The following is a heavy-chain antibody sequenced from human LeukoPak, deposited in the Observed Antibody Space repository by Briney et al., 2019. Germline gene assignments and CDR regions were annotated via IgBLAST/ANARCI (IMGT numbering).Heavy chain of an antibody. CDR3: ARVGILNWFDP. Sequence: GGSLRLSCAASGFTFSSYSMNWVRQAPGKGLEWVSSISSSSSYIYYADSVKGRFTITRDNAKNSLYLQRNSLRAEDTAVYYCARVGILNWFDPWGQGTLVTVSS. J-gene: IGHJ5*02. V-gene: IGHV3-21*01. CDR1: GFTFSSYS. CDR2: ISSSSSYI.